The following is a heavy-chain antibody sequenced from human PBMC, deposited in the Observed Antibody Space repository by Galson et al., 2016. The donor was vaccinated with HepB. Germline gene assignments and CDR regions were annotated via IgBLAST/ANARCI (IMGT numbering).Heavy chain of an antibody. CDR2: ISRSGSTI. J-gene: IGHJ4*02. Sequence: SLRLSCAASGFTFSSYEMNWVRQAPGKGLEWVADISRSGSTINYADSVKGRFTISRDNAKNSLYLQMNSLRVEDTAVYYCAREADTWGQGTLVTVSS. V-gene: IGHV3-48*03. CDR1: GFTFSSYE. D-gene: IGHD6-25*01. CDR3: AREADT.